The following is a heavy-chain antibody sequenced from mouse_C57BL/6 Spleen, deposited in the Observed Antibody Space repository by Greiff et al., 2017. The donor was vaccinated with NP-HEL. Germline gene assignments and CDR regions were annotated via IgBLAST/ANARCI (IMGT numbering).Heavy chain of an antibody. CDR1: GFTFSSYA. V-gene: IGHV5-9-1*01. D-gene: IGHD1-1*01. J-gene: IGHJ4*01. CDR3: ARQRAIYNYGSSPYYYAMDY. Sequence: EVMLVESGGGLVKPGGSLKLSCAASGFTFSSYAMSWVRQTPEKRLEWVATISSGGSYTYYPDSVKGRFTISRDNAKNTLYLQMSSLKSEDTAMYYCARQRAIYNYGSSPYYYAMDYWGQGTSVTVSS. CDR2: ISSGGSYT.